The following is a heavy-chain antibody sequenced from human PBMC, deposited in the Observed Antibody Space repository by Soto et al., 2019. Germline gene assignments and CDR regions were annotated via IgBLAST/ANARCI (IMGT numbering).Heavy chain of an antibody. J-gene: IGHJ4*02. CDR2: LFPMFGTA. CDR1: GGTFSDHA. V-gene: IGHV1-69*18. Sequence: QVQLVQSGAEVKKPGSSVKVSCKASGGTFSDHAFSWVRQAPGQGLEWMGRLFPMFGTADYAQKFQGRLIITADDSTSTAYMALSSLSSEDTAVYYCARFQGLPFDYWGQGTRVRVSS. CDR3: ARFQGLPFDY.